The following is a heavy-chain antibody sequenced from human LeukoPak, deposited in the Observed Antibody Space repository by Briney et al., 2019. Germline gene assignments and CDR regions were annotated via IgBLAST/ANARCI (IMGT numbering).Heavy chain of an antibody. CDR2: ISSSSSTI. CDR1: GFTFSSYS. V-gene: IGHV3-48*01. J-gene: IGHJ4*02. D-gene: IGHD4-17*01. Sequence: GGSLRLSCAASGFTFSSYSTNWVRQAPGKGLEWVSYISSSSSTIYYADSVKGRFTISRDNAKNSLYLQMNSLRAEDTAVYYCTRRGYGDYAPFDYWGQGTLVTVSS. CDR3: TRRGYGDYAPFDY.